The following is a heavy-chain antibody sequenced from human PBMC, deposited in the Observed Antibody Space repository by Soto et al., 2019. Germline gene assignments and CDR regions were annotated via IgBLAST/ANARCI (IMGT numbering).Heavy chain of an antibody. CDR1: GYSISSSNW. CDR2: IYYSGTT. J-gene: IGHJ4*02. Sequence: QVQLRESGPGLVKPSDTLSLTCAVSGYSISSSNWWGWIRQPPGKGLEWIGYIYYSGTTYYNPSLKSRVTNSVDTSQNQFPLKLTSVTAVDTAVYYCARREIQGPIDYWGQGTLVTVSS. V-gene: IGHV4-28*01. CDR3: ARREIQGPIDY.